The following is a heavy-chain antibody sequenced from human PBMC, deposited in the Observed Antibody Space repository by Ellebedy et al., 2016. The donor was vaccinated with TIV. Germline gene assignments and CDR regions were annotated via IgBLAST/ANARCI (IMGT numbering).Heavy chain of an antibody. CDR1: GDSVSTDIG. D-gene: IGHD3-16*01. CDR2: TYYRSKWNN. V-gene: IGHV6-1*01. J-gene: IGHJ6*02. Sequence: SETLSLTCVISGDSVSTDIGWNWIRQSPSRGLEWLGRTYYRSKWNNDYAVSLKSRININPDTSKNQFSLQLNSVIPDDTAVYYCARGWFGSGMGVWGQGTTVIVSS. CDR3: ARGWFGSGMGV.